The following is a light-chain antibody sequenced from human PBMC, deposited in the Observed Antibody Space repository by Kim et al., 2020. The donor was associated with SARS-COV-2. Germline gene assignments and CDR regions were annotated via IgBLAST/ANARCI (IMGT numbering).Light chain of an antibody. J-gene: IGKJ2*01. CDR2: KAS. CDR3: QQYDSHPYT. Sequence: DIQMTQSPSTLSASVGDRVTITCPASQSVSSWLAWYQQKPGKAPKLLISKASTLEGGVPSRFSGRGSGTEFTLTINSLQPDDFATYSCQQYDSHPYTFGQGTKLEI. CDR1: QSVSSW. V-gene: IGKV1-5*03.